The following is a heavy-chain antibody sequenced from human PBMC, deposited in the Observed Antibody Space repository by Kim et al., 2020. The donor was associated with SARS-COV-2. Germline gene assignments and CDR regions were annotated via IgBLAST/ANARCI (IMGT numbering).Heavy chain of an antibody. CDR3: AKEGSGYETDD. CDR2: T. V-gene: IGHV3-23*01. J-gene: IGHJ4*02. Sequence: TYYADSVKGRFTISRDNSKNTYLKMNSLRAEDTAVYYCAKEGSGYETDDWGQGTLVTVSS. D-gene: IGHD5-12*01.